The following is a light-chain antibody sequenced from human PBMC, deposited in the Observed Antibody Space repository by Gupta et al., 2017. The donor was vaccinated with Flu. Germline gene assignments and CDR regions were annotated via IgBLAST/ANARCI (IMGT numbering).Light chain of an antibody. CDR3: QQYGGSPLIS. CDR1: QSFSNRF. J-gene: IGKJ5*01. CDR2: GAS. Sequence: EIVLTQSPGTLSLSPGETATLSCRTSQSFSNRFLAWYQQHPGQAPRLLIYGASSRATGIPERFSGSGSGTDFTLTISRLEPEDFAVYYCQQYGGSPLISFGQGTRLEIK. V-gene: IGKV3-20*01.